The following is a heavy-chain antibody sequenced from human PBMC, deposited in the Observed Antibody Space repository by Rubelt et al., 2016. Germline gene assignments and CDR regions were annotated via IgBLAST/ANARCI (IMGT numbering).Heavy chain of an antibody. Sequence: KPGGSLRLSCVASGFTFTTSGMTLIRQAPGKGLEWVSTIVYSGDYQYYEDSVKGRFTVSRDNAMNSLFLHINSLRAEDTAGYYCATGTTAFDYYYYYMDVWGRGTTVTVSS. CDR3: ATGTTAFDYYYYYMDV. J-gene: IGHJ6*03. CDR1: GFTFTTSG. V-gene: IGHV3-21*01. D-gene: IGHD1-14*01. CDR2: IVYSGDYQ.